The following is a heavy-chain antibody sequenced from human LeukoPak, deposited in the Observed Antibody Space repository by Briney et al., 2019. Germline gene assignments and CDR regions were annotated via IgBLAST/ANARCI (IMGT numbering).Heavy chain of an antibody. V-gene: IGHV1-3*01. J-gene: IGHJ6*02. CDR1: GYTFTSYA. CDR3: AGSYYDFWSGSGHYGMDV. Sequence: ASMKVSCKASGYTFTSYAMHWVRQAPGQRLEWMGWINAGNGNTKYSQKFQGRVTITRDTSASTAYMELSSLRSEDTAVYYCAGSYYDFWSGSGHYGMDVWGQGTTVTVSS. D-gene: IGHD3-3*01. CDR2: INAGNGNT.